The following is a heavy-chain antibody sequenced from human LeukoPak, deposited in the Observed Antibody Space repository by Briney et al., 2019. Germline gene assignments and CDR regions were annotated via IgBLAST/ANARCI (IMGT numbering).Heavy chain of an antibody. D-gene: IGHD3-22*01. J-gene: IGHJ4*02. CDR3: ARGPYYYDSNY. Sequence: PGGSLRLSCAASGFTFSSYGMHWVRQAPGKGLEWVAVISYDGSNKYYADSVKGRFTISRDNSKNTLYLQMNSLRAEDTAVYYCARGPYYYDSNYWGQGTLVTVSS. CDR1: GFTFSSYG. V-gene: IGHV3-30*03. CDR2: ISYDGSNK.